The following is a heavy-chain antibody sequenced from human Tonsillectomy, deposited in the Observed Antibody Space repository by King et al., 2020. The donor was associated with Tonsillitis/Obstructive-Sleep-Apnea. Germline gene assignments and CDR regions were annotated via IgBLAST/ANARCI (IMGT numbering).Heavy chain of an antibody. J-gene: IGHJ4*02. CDR2: ISSSGNTI. V-gene: IGHV3-48*03. Sequence: VQLVESGGGLVQPGGSLRLSCAASGLTFSTYEMNWVRQAPGKGLEWVSYISSSGNTIYYADSVKGRFTISRDNAKNSLYLQMNSLRAEDTAVYYCAITNWGLGGSFDYWGQGTLVTVSS. CDR3: AITNWGLGGSFDY. CDR1: GLTFSTYE. D-gene: IGHD7-27*01.